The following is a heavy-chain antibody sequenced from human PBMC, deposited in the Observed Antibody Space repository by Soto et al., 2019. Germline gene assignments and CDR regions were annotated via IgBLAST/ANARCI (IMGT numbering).Heavy chain of an antibody. CDR1: GYTFTSYG. D-gene: IGHD3-16*02. J-gene: IGHJ6*02. CDR3: ARDRYYDYVWGSYRPYYYYGMDV. V-gene: IGHV1-18*01. Sequence: GASGKVSCKAPGYTFTSYGISWVRQAPGQGLEWMGWISAYNGNTNYAQKLQGRVTMTTDTSTSTAYMELRSLRSDDTAVYYCARDRYYDYVWGSYRPYYYYGMDVWGQGTTVTVSS. CDR2: ISAYNGNT.